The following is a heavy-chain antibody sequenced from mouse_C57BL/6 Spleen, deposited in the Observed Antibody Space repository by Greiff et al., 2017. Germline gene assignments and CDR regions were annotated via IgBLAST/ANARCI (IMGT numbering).Heavy chain of an antibody. J-gene: IGHJ4*01. Sequence: VKLQQPGAELVMPGASVKLSCKASGYTFTSYWMHWVKQRPGQGLEWIGEIDPSDSYTNYNQKFKGKSTLTVDKSSSTAYMQLSRLTSEDSAVYYWARRGIYYGNYDYAMDYWGQGTSVTVSS. CDR3: ARRGIYYGNYDYAMDY. CDR2: IDPSDSYT. V-gene: IGHV1-69*01. D-gene: IGHD2-1*01. CDR1: GYTFTSYW.